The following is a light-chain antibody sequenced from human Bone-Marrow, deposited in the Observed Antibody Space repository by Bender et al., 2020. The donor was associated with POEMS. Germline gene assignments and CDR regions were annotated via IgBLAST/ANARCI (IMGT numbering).Light chain of an antibody. J-gene: IGLJ3*02. CDR3: SSYTTRSTRV. CDR1: SSDVGAYYF. V-gene: IGLV2-14*03. Sequence: QSALTQPASVSGSPGQSITISCTGTSSDVGAYYFVAWYQQLPGNAPKLMIYDVSNRPSGVSNRFFGSKSGNTASLTISGLQAEDEADYYCSSYTTRSTRVFGGGTRLTVL. CDR2: DVS.